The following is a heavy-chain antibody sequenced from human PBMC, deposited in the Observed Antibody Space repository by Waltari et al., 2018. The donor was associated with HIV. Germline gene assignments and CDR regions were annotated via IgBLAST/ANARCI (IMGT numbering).Heavy chain of an antibody. J-gene: IGHJ4*02. CDR2: ISYDGSNK. Sequence: QVQLVESGGGVVQPGRSLRLSCAASGFTFSNYAMPWVPQAPGKGLEWVAVISYDGSNKYYADSVKGRFTISRDNSKNTLYLQMNSLRAEDTAVYYCARDPQYCSSTSCSYYFDYWGQGTLVTVSS. CDR3: ARDPQYCSSTSCSYYFDY. V-gene: IGHV3-30-3*01. D-gene: IGHD2-2*01. CDR1: GFTFSNYA.